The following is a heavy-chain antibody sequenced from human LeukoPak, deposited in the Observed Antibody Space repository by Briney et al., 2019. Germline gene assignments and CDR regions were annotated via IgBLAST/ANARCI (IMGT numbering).Heavy chain of an antibody. CDR3: ARGMSTVYYYFDY. CDR1: GFTFSSYW. CDR2: IKQDGSEK. V-gene: IGHV3-7*01. D-gene: IGHD3-10*01. J-gene: IGHJ4*02. Sequence: GGSLRLSCAASGFTFSSYWMSWVRQAPGKGLEWVANIKQDGSEKYYVDSVKGRFTISRDNAKNSLYLQMNSLRAKDTAVYYCARGMSTVYYYFDYWGQGTLVTVSS.